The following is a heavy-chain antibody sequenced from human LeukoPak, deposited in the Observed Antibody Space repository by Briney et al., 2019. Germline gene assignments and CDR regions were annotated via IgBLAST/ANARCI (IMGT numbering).Heavy chain of an antibody. V-gene: IGHV4-39*01. D-gene: IGHD2-2*03. J-gene: IGHJ5*02. CDR3: ACTLGYCSVTSCHAPFDP. CDR1: GDSIIRSSY. Sequence: PSETLSHTCTVSGDSIIRSSYWGWIRQSPGKGLEWIGTIYHSGSTYYNPSPKSRVTMSADTSTNQLSLRLRSVTAADTAVYYCACTLGYCSVTSCHAPFDPWSQGTLATVSS. CDR2: IYHSGST.